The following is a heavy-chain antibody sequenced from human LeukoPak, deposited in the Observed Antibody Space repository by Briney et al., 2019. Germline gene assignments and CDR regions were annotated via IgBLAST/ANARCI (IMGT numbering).Heavy chain of an antibody. D-gene: IGHD6-6*01. CDR3: ARLGSSSSADAFDI. J-gene: IGHJ3*02. CDR1: GYTFTGYY. V-gene: IGHV1-2*02. CDR2: INPNSGGT. Sequence: GASVKVSCKASGYTFTGYYMHWVRQAPGQGLEWMGWINPNSGGTNYAQKFQGRVTMTRDTSISTAYMELSRLRSDDTAVYYCARLGSSSSADAFDIWGQGTMVTVSS.